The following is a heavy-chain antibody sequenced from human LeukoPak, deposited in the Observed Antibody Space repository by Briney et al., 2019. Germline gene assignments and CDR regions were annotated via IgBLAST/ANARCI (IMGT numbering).Heavy chain of an antibody. D-gene: IGHD3-3*01. Sequence: PSQTLSLTCAVSGGSISSGGYSWSWIRQPLGKGLEWIGYIYHSGSTYYNPSLKSRVTISVDRSKNQFSLKLSSVTAADTAVYYCARGSVRGVKYYYYGMDVWGQGTTVTVSS. CDR1: GGSISSGGYS. CDR3: ARGSVRGVKYYYYGMDV. V-gene: IGHV4-30-2*01. CDR2: IYHSGST. J-gene: IGHJ6*02.